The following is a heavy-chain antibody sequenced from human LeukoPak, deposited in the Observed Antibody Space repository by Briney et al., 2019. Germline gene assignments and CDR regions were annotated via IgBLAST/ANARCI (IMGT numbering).Heavy chain of an antibody. CDR1: GYSISSGYY. Sequence: ADTLTLTCTVPGYSISSGYYWGWFRQTPGRGLEWIASISHSGSPYYNPSLKSRVTISEDLSRNVFSLTLNSVTAADAAVYYCAREGRENIAIGVDWGQGALVTVSS. CDR3: AREGRENIAIGVD. V-gene: IGHV4-38-2*02. D-gene: IGHD3-16*02. J-gene: IGHJ4*02. CDR2: ISHSGSP.